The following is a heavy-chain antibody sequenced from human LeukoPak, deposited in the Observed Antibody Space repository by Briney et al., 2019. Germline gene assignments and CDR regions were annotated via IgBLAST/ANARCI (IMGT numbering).Heavy chain of an antibody. CDR1: GFSLSTSGVG. D-gene: IGHD5-24*01. Sequence: SGPTLVKPTQTLTLTCTFSGFSLSTSGVGVGWIRQPPGKALEWLALIYWNGDKRYSPSLKSRLTITKDTSKNQVVLTMTNMDPVDTATYYCARTVRRDGYKQVDYWGQGTLVTVFS. CDR3: ARTVRRDGYKQVDY. CDR2: IYWNGDK. V-gene: IGHV2-5*01. J-gene: IGHJ4*02.